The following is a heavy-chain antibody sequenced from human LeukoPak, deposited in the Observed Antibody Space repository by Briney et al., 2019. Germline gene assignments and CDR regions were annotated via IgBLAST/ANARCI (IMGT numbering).Heavy chain of an antibody. CDR1: GGSFSGYY. CDR2: ITDSGTT. CDR3: ARGGRARTSSWYY. Sequence: SETLSLTCAIYGGSFSGYYWSWIRQPPGKGLEWIGEITDSGTTNYNPSLKSRVSLSIDTSRRQLSLKVTSVTAADTAVHYCARGGRARTSSWYYWGQGTLVTVSS. J-gene: IGHJ4*02. V-gene: IGHV4-34*01. D-gene: IGHD6-13*01.